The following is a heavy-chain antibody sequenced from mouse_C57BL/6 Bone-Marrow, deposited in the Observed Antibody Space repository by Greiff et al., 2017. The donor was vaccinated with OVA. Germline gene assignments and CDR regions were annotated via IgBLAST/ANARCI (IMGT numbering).Heavy chain of an antibody. V-gene: IGHV12-3*01. J-gene: IGHJ4*01. CDR3: AGDITGNYAMDY. CDR1: GFPIPSGYY. D-gene: IGHD4-1*01. CDR2: ITHSGET. Sequence: VKLQESGPGLVKPSQSLFLTCSITGFPIPSGYYWIWIRQSPGKPLEWMGYITHSGETFYNPSLQSPISITRETSKNQFFLQLNSVTTEDTAMYCCAGDITGNYAMDYWGQGTSVTVSS.